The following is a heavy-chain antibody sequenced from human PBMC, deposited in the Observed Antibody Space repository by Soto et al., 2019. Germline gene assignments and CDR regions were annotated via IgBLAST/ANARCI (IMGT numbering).Heavy chain of an antibody. Sequence: ASVKVSCKASGYTFTSYAMHWVRQAPGQRLEWMGWINAGNGNAKYSQKFQGRVTITRDTSASTAYMELSSLRSEDTAVYYCARLHCSSTSCYGFDYWGQGTLVTVSS. J-gene: IGHJ4*02. CDR3: ARLHCSSTSCYGFDY. CDR1: GYTFTSYA. D-gene: IGHD2-2*01. V-gene: IGHV1-3*01. CDR2: INAGNGNA.